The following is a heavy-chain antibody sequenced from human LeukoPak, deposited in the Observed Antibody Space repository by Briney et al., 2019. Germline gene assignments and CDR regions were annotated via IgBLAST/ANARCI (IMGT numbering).Heavy chain of an antibody. J-gene: IGHJ4*02. Sequence: SETLSLTCAVYGGSFSGYYWSWIRQPPGKGLEWIGEINHSGSTNYNPSLKSRVTISVDTSKNQFSLKLSSVTAADTAVYYCARGPSMAIGEHDYWGQGTLVTVSS. D-gene: IGHD1/OR15-1a*01. CDR2: INHSGST. CDR3: ARGPSMAIGEHDY. V-gene: IGHV4-34*01. CDR1: GGSFSGYY.